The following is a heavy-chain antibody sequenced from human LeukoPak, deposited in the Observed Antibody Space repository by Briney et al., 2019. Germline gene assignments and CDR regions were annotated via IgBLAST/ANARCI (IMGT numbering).Heavy chain of an antibody. Sequence: SETLSLTCTVSGGSISSYYWSWIRQPPGKGLEWIGSIYYSGSTYYNPSLKSRVTISVDTSKNQFSLKLSSVTAADTAVYYCARHGMGAPRHFDYWGQGTLVTVSS. CDR1: GGSISSYY. V-gene: IGHV4-59*05. J-gene: IGHJ4*02. CDR2: IYYSGST. CDR3: ARHGMGAPRHFDY. D-gene: IGHD1-26*01.